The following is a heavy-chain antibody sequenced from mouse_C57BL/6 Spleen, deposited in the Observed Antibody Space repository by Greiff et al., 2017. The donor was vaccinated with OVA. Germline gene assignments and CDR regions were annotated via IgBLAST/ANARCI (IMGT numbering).Heavy chain of an antibody. J-gene: IGHJ3*01. CDR3: VSEGYDGYEFAY. CDR2: IWGVGST. CDR1: GFSLTSYG. V-gene: IGHV2-6*01. Sequence: QVQLKESGPGLVAPSQSLSITCTVSGFSLTSYGVDWVRQSPGKGLEWLGVIWGVGSTNYNSALKSRLSISKDNSKSKVYLKMNSLQTDDTAIYYCVSEGYDGYEFAYWGKGTLVTVSA. D-gene: IGHD2-3*01.